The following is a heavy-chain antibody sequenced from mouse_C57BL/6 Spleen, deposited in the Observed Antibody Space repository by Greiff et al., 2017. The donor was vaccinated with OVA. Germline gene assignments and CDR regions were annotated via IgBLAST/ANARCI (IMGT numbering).Heavy chain of an antibody. CDR2: IYPGSGST. D-gene: IGHD1-1*01. CDR3: ASVEGTLLRYFDY. Sequence: VQLQQPGAELVKPGASVKMSCKASGYTFTSYWITWVKQRPGQGLEWIGDIYPGSGSTNYNEKFKSKATLTVDTSSSTAYMQLSSLTSEDSAVYYCASVEGTLLRYFDYWGQGTTLTVSS. CDR1: GYTFTSYW. V-gene: IGHV1-55*01. J-gene: IGHJ2*01.